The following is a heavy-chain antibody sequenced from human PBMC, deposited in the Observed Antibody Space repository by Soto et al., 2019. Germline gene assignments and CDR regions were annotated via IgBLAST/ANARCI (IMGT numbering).Heavy chain of an antibody. J-gene: IGHJ3*02. D-gene: IGHD3-22*01. CDR3: ARTYYYDSSGPGDAFDI. CDR1: GYTFTSYY. V-gene: IGHV1-46*01. Sequence: GASVKVSCKASGYTFTSYYMHWVRQAPGQGLEWMGIINPSGGSTSYAQKFQGRVTMTRDTSTSTVYMELSSLRSEDTAVYYCARTYYYDSSGPGDAFDIWGQGTMVTVS. CDR2: INPSGGST.